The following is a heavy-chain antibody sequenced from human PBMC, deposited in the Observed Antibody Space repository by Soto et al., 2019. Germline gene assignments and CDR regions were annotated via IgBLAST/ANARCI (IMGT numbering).Heavy chain of an antibody. CDR3: ARDYWATEVRFDS. J-gene: IGHJ4*02. V-gene: IGHV4-61*01. CDR1: GGSVNSGSYY. Sequence: VELQESGPGLLRPSETLSLTCTVSGGSVNSGSYYWSWIRQPPGKGLEWIGYVYYSGTTKYNPSLKSRVTMSVDTSNNQFSLKLTSVTAADTAVYFCARDYWATEVRFDSWGQGALVTVS. D-gene: IGHD2-15*01. CDR2: VYYSGTT.